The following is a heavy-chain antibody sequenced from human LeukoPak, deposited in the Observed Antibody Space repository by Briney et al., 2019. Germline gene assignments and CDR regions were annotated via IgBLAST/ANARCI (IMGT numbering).Heavy chain of an antibody. D-gene: IGHD4-23*01. J-gene: IGHJ2*01. CDR1: GFTFSDYY. CDR2: ISSSSSYT. V-gene: IGHV3-11*05. CDR3: ARDWKYGDYGGNYRAYWYFDL. Sequence: PGGSLRLPCAASGFTFSDYYMSWIRQAPGKGLEWVSYISSSSSYTNYADSVKGRFTISRDNAKNSLYLQMNSLRAEDTAVYYCARDWKYGDYGGNYRAYWYFDLWGRGTLVTVSS.